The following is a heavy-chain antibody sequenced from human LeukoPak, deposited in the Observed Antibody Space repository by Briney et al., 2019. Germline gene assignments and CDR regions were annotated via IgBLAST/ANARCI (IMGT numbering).Heavy chain of an antibody. Sequence: GASVKVSCKASGYTFTSYYMHWVRQAPGQGLEWMGIINPSGGSTSYAQKFQGRVTITRDTSASTAYMELSSLRSEDTAVYYCARAPSVLDWFDPWGQGTLVTVSS. CDR1: GYTFTSYY. CDR2: INPSGGST. J-gene: IGHJ5*02. V-gene: IGHV1-46*01. CDR3: ARAPSVLDWFDP.